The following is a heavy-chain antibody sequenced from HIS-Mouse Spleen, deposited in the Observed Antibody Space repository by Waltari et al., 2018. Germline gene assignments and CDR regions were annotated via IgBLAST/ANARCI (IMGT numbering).Heavy chain of an antibody. D-gene: IGHD2-8*02. Sequence: EVQLVESGGGLVKPGGSLRLSCAASGFTFSSYSMNWVRRAPGKGLEGVSSISSSSSYIYYADSVKGRFTISSDNAKNSLYLQMNSLRAEDTAVYYCARARVAGGGDYYYYGMDVWGQGTTVTVSS. CDR1: GFTFSSYS. V-gene: IGHV3-21*01. J-gene: IGHJ6*02. CDR2: ISSSSSYI. CDR3: ARARVAGGGDYYYYGMDV.